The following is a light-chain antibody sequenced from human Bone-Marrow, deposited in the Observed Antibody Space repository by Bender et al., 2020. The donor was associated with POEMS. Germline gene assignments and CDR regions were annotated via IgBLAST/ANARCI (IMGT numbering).Light chain of an antibody. V-gene: IGLV3-10*01. CDR3: YSLDSSGNHGA. J-gene: IGLJ2*01. Sequence: SYELTQPPSVSVSPGQTARITCSGDALPNKFAFWYQQKSGQAPVKVIYEDNKRPSEIPDRFSGSSSGTTATLTISGAQVEDEADYFCYSLDSSGNHGAFGGGTKLTVL. CDR2: EDN. CDR1: ALPNKF.